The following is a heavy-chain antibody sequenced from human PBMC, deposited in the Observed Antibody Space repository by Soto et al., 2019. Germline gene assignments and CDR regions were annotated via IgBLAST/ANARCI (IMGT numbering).Heavy chain of an antibody. CDR2: ISSNGGST. D-gene: IGHD6-6*01. CDR1: GFTFSSYA. V-gene: IGHV3-64*01. Sequence: GGSLRLSCAASGFTFSSYAMHWVRQAPGKGLEYVSAISSNGGSTYYANSVKGRFTISRDNSKNTLYLQMGSLRAEDIAVYYCAREELGMSSSGDSYWYFDLWGRGTLVTVSS. J-gene: IGHJ2*01. CDR3: AREELGMSSSGDSYWYFDL.